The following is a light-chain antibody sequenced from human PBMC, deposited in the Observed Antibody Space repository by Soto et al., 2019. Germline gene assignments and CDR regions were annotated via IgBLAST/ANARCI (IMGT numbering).Light chain of an antibody. CDR2: KAS. J-gene: IGKJ2*01. CDR3: QQYKSYPYT. CDR1: QSISSW. Sequence: DIQMTQSPSILSTSVGDRVTITCRASQSISSWLAWYQQKPGKAPNLLIYKASNLQSGVPSRFSGSGSGTEFTLTISSLQPDDFGTYYCQQYKSYPYTFGQGTKVDIK. V-gene: IGKV1-5*03.